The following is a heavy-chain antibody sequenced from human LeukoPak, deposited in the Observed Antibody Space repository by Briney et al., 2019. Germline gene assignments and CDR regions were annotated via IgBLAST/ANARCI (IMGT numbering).Heavy chain of an antibody. D-gene: IGHD4-17*01. Sequence: SETLSLTCAVSDDSFSSHYWTWIRQPPGKGLEWIGYISYIGSTNYNPSLKSRVTISIDTSKNQFSLKLSSVTAAETAVYYCARDLVTVTKGFDIWGQGTMVSVSS. J-gene: IGHJ3*02. CDR1: DDSFSSHY. CDR3: ARDLVTVTKGFDI. V-gene: IGHV4-59*11. CDR2: ISYIGST.